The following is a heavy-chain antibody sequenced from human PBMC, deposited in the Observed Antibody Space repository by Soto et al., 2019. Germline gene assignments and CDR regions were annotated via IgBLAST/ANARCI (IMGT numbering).Heavy chain of an antibody. J-gene: IGHJ4*01. V-gene: IGHV3-11*01. D-gene: IGHD6-19*01. CDR3: ARGGVPYSSGWWIDY. CDR2: ISNRGNTI. CDR1: GFTFSDYY. Sequence: QVQLVELGGGLVKPGGSLRLSCAASGFTFSDYYMNWIRQAPGKGLEWVSYISNRGNTIYYADSVKGRFTVSRDNTKNSLYLQMDSLRAEDSAVYFCARGGVPYSSGWWIDYWGHGILVNVSS.